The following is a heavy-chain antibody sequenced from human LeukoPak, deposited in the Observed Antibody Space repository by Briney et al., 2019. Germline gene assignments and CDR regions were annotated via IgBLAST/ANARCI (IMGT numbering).Heavy chain of an antibody. J-gene: IGHJ4*02. D-gene: IGHD4-17*01. Sequence: SGGSLRLSCAASGFTFSSYSMNWVRQAPGKGLEGVSSISSSSCIYYADSVKGRFTISRDNAKNSLYLQMNSLRAEDTSVYYCARESKGRSKIDYWGQGTLVTVSS. CDR3: ARESKGRSKIDY. CDR1: GFTFSSYS. V-gene: IGHV3-21*01. CDR2: ISSSSCI.